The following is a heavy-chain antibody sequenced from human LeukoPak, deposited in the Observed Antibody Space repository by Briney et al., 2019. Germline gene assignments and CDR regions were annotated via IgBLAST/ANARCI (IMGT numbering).Heavy chain of an antibody. CDR3: ARVPGIAAARFDP. CDR2: IIPYNGKT. J-gene: IGHJ5*02. D-gene: IGHD6-13*01. CDR1: GYTFSNYG. Sequence: GDAVKVSCKASGYTFSNYGISWVRQAPGQGLEWMGWIIPYNGKTNYAQKLQGRVTMTTDTSTSTAYMELRSLRSDDTAVYYCARVPGIAAARFDPWGQGTLVT. V-gene: IGHV1-18*01.